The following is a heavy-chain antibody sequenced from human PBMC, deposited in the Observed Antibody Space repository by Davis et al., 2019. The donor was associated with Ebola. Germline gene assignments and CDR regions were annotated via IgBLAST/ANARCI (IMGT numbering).Heavy chain of an antibody. CDR3: AVGQSPDH. V-gene: IGHV3-21*01. J-gene: IGHJ5*02. CDR2: ISSSSSYI. CDR1: GFTFSSYS. Sequence: GESLKISCAASGFTFSSYSMNWVRQAPGKGLEWVSSISSSSSYIYYADSVKGRFTISRDNAKNSLYLQMNSLRAEDTAVYYCAVGQSPDHWGQGTLVTVSS.